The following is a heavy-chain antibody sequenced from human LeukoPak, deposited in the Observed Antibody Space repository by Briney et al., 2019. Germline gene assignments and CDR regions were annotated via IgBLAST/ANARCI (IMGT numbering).Heavy chain of an antibody. CDR1: GYTFNNHY. CDR3: ARGRNYDFWSGYYWSVEVSNWFDP. V-gene: IGHV1-46*02. J-gene: IGHJ5*02. CDR2: INPSGGST. D-gene: IGHD3-3*01. Sequence: GASVKVSCKASGYTFNNHYMYWVRQAPGQGLEWMGIINPSGGSTSYAQKFQGRVTMTRDTSTSTVYMELSSLRSEDTAVYYCARGRNYDFWSGYYWSVEVSNWFDPWGQGTLVTVSS.